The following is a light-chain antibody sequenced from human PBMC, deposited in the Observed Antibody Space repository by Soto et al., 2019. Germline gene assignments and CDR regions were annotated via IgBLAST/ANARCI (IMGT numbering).Light chain of an antibody. V-gene: IGKV3-20*01. CDR2: GAS. Sequence: EIVMTQSPATLSVSPRERATLSCRASQSVRSNLAWYQQKPGQAPRLLIYGASSRATGIPDRFSGSGSGTDFTLTISRLEPEDFAVYYCQQYGSSPHTFGQGTRWIS. CDR1: QSVRSN. J-gene: IGKJ1*01. CDR3: QQYGSSPHT.